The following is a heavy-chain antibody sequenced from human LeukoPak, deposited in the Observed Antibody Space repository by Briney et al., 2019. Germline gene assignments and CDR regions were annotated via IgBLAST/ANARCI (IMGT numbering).Heavy chain of an antibody. Sequence: GGSLRLSCAASGVTFSSYGMHWVRQAPGKGLEWVAVISYDGSNKYYADSVKGRFTISRDNSKNTLYLQMNSLRAEDTAVYYCAKVGLAAAGRDYWGQGTLVTVSS. D-gene: IGHD6-13*01. CDR3: AKVGLAAAGRDY. J-gene: IGHJ4*02. V-gene: IGHV3-30*18. CDR1: GVTFSSYG. CDR2: ISYDGSNK.